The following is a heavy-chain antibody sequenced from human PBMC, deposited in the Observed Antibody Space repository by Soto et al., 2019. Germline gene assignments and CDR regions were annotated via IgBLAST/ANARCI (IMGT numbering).Heavy chain of an antibody. CDR3: ARDHFISLSCYFYGMDV. V-gene: IGHV3-66*01. Sequence: EVLLVEPGGGLVQPGGSLRLSCAASGFTVSSSCMTWVRQAPGKGLEWVSITYSGGSTFYADSVKDRFTIPRDHSKHPLFLQMNSLRAEDTAVYYCARDHFISLSCYFYGMDVWGQGTTVTVSS. CDR2: TYSGGST. D-gene: IGHD3-10*01. J-gene: IGHJ6*02. CDR1: GFTVSSSC.